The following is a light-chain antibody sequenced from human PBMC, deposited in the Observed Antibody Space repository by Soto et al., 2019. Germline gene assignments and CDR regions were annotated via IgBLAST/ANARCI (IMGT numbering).Light chain of an antibody. Sequence: AIQMTQFPASLSASVGDRVTVTCRASQDIRNDLGWYQQKPGKAPKLLIYAASSLQSGVPSRFSGSGSGTEFTLTISSLQPEDFASYYCLQDYGDSWTFGQGTKVDIK. J-gene: IGKJ1*01. CDR3: LQDYGDSWT. V-gene: IGKV1-6*01. CDR1: QDIRND. CDR2: AAS.